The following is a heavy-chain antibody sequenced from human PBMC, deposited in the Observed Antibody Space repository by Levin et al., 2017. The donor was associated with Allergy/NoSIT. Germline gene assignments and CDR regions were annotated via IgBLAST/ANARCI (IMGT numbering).Heavy chain of an antibody. Sequence: GGSLRLSCAASGFTFSSYGMHWVRQAPGKGLEWVAVIWYDGSNKYYADSVKGRFTISRDNSKNTLYLQMNSLRAEDTAVYYCARGGSYYEGTFDYWGQGTLVTVSS. V-gene: IGHV3-33*01. CDR2: IWYDGSNK. D-gene: IGHD1-26*01. CDR1: GFTFSSYG. CDR3: ARGGSYYEGTFDY. J-gene: IGHJ4*02.